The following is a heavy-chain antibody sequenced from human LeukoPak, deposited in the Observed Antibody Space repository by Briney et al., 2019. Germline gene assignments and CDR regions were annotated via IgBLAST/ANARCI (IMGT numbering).Heavy chain of an antibody. CDR1: GFTFSSYG. V-gene: IGHV3-30*18. Sequence: GGSLRLSCAASGFTFSSYGMHWVRQAPGKGLEWVAVISYDGSSKYYADSVKGRFTISRDNSKNTLYLQMNSLRAEDTAVYYCAKDRAGYGDYLDYWGQGTLVTVSS. D-gene: IGHD4-17*01. CDR3: AKDRAGYGDYLDY. CDR2: ISYDGSSK. J-gene: IGHJ4*02.